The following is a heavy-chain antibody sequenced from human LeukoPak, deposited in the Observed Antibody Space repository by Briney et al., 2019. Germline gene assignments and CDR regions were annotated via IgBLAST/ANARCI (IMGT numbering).Heavy chain of an antibody. Sequence: AGGSLRLSCAASGFTVSSNYMSWVRQAPGKGLEWVSVIYSGGSTYYADSVKGRFTISRDNSKNTLYLQMNSLRAEDTAVYYCARDILVVGMDVWGQGTTVTVSS. CDR3: ARDILVVGMDV. V-gene: IGHV3-66*01. CDR2: IYSGGST. D-gene: IGHD2-15*01. J-gene: IGHJ6*02. CDR1: GFTVSSNY.